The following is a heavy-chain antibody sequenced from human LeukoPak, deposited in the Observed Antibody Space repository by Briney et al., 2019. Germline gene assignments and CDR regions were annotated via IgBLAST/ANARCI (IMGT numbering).Heavy chain of an antibody. Sequence: TSETLSLTCTVSGGSISSSSYYWSWIRQPPGKGLEWIGEINHSGSTNYNPSLKSRVTISVDTSKNQFSLKLSSVTAADTAVYYCARGLRLGGWGQGTLVTVSS. V-gene: IGHV4-39*07. CDR2: INHSGST. D-gene: IGHD3-16*01. CDR1: GGSISSSSYY. CDR3: ARGLRLGG. J-gene: IGHJ4*02.